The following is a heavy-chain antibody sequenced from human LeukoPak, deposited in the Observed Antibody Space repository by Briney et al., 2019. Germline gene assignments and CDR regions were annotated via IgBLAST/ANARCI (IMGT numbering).Heavy chain of an antibody. V-gene: IGHV3-66*01. Sequence: GGSLRLSCAASGFTVSSNYMSWVRQAPGKGLEWVSVIYSGGSTYYADSVKGRFTISRDNSKNTLYLQMSSLRAEDTAVYYCARDQVNSSGYYYYYYGMDVWGQGTTVTVSS. CDR1: GFTVSSNY. CDR3: ARDQVNSSGYYYYYYGMDV. D-gene: IGHD6-19*01. J-gene: IGHJ6*02. CDR2: IYSGGST.